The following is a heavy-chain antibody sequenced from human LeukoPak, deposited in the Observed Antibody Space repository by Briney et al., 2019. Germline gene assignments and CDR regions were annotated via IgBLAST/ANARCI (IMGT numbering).Heavy chain of an antibody. D-gene: IGHD2-21*01. V-gene: IGHV3-33*01. CDR3: VRELPPVVQYYFDH. CDR2: IWYDGSNI. CDR1: GFTFSDYG. J-gene: IGHJ4*02. Sequence: AGGSRRLSCAASGFTFSDYGMHWVRQAPGKGLEWVAVIWYDGSNIYYADSVKGRFTISRDNSRNTLYLQMNSLRAEDTAVYYCVRELPPVVQYYFDHWGPGTLVTVSS.